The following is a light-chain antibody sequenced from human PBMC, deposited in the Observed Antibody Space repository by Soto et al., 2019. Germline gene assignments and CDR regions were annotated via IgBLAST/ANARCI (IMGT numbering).Light chain of an antibody. CDR3: QQSYSPPYI. V-gene: IGKV1-39*01. J-gene: IGKJ2*01. Sequence: DIQVTQSPSSLSASVGDSVTITCRASQSINNYLKWYQQKPGEAPRLLIYGASTVQSGVPSRFSGSGFGTDFTLTISSLQPEDFATYYCQQSYSPPYIFGQGTKLEIK. CDR2: GAS. CDR1: QSINNY.